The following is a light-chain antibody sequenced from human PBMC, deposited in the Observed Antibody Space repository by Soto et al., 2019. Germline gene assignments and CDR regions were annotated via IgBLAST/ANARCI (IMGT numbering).Light chain of an antibody. V-gene: IGKV3-20*01. CDR3: QQYGSSRPYT. J-gene: IGKJ2*01. CDR1: QSVSNNY. Sequence: EVVLTQSPGTLSSSPGVRATLSCRASQSVSNNYLAWYQQKPGQSPKLLIFGSSDRATGIPDRFSGSGSGTDFTLTISSLEPEDFAVYYCQQYGSSRPYTFGQGTKVEIK. CDR2: GSS.